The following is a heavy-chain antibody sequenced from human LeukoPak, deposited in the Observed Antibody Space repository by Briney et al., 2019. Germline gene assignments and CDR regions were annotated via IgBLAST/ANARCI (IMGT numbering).Heavy chain of an antibody. Sequence: GGSLRLSCAASGFTFSSYSMNWVRQAPGKGLEWVSSISSSSSYIYYADSVKGRFTISRDNAKNSLYLQMNSLRAEDTAVYYCARVNATYTYYDFWSGYYWFDPWGQGTLVTVSS. CDR1: GFTFSSYS. V-gene: IGHV3-21*01. J-gene: IGHJ5*02. CDR2: ISSSSSYI. D-gene: IGHD3-3*01. CDR3: ARVNATYTYYDFWSGYYWFDP.